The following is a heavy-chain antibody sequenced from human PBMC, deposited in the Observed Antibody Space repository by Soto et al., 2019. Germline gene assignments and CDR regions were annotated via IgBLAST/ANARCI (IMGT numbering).Heavy chain of an antibody. CDR2: IQEYGNGK. CDR1: GFTFSNYW. Sequence: PGGSMRLSCAASGFTFSNYWMNWVRQAPGKGLEWVANIQEYGNGKNYVDSVKGRFTIFRDNAQNSLLLQMNGLKTEDTAVYYCARGQDAVVHSGRRENHYSNRSAVWAQGPTVTV. J-gene: IGHJ6*02. D-gene: IGHD2-15*01. CDR3: ARGQDAVVHSGRRENHYSNRSAV. V-gene: IGHV3-7*03.